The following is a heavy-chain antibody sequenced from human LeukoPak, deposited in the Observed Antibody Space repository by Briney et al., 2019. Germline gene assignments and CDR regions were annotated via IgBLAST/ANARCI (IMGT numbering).Heavy chain of an antibody. CDR2: ISYSGST. Sequence: SETLSLTCTVSGGSISSYYWSWIRQPPGKGLEWIGYISYSGSTNYNPSLRSRVTISVDTSKNQFSLKLSSVTAADTAVYYCARRGGYSGYGPFDYWGQGTLVTVSS. V-gene: IGHV4-59*08. CDR3: ARRGGYSGYGPFDY. D-gene: IGHD5-12*01. CDR1: GGSISSYY. J-gene: IGHJ4*02.